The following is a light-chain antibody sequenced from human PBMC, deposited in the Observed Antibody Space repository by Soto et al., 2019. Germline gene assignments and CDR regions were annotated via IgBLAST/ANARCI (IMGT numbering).Light chain of an antibody. CDR3: QQSRA. CDR1: QSVTSN. J-gene: IGKJ1*01. CDR2: GAS. Sequence: EIVMTQSPATLSVSPWERVTLSCRASQSVTSNLAWYQQKPGQAPILLIYGASTRATGIPARFSGSGSGTEFTLTISSLQSEDFAVYYCQQSRAFGQGTKVDIK. V-gene: IGKV3-15*01.